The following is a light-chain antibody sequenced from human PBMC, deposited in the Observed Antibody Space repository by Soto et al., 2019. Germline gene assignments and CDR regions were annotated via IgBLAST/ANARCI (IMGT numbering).Light chain of an antibody. CDR1: QSVSSSY. CDR3: QQYGSSPT. V-gene: IGKV3-20*01. Sequence: EIVLTQSPGTLSLSPGERATLSCRSSQSVSSSYLAWYQQKPGQAPRLLIYDVSSRATAIPDRFSGSGSGTYFTLTISRLEPEDFAVYYCQQYGSSPTFGQGTKVEIK. J-gene: IGKJ1*01. CDR2: DVS.